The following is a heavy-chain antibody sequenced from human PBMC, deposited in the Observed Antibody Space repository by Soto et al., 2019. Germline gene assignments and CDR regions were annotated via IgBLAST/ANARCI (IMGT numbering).Heavy chain of an antibody. V-gene: IGHV1-69*01. CDR2: IIPIFGTT. CDR3: ARDRVAGTACRGNLFDP. J-gene: IGHJ5*02. D-gene: IGHD6-19*01. Sequence: QVQLVQSGAEVKKPGSSVKVSCKASGGTFSSYAISWVRQAPGQGLEWMGGIIPIFGTTNYAQKFQGRVTITADESTSTASMELSRLRAEETALYYCARDRVAGTACRGNLFDPCGQGPLVTVSS. CDR1: GGTFSSYA.